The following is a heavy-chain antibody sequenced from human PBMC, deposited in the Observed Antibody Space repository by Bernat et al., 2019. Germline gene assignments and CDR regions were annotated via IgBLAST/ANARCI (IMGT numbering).Heavy chain of an antibody. J-gene: IGHJ4*02. CDR2: ISYDGSNK. Sequence: QVQLVESGGGVVQPGRSLRLSCAASGFTFSSYGMHWVRQAPGKGLEWVAVISYDGSNKYYADSVKGRFTISRDNSKNTLYLQMNSLRAEDTAVYYWAKDFVQWELLKEGDYFDYWGQGTLVTVSS. CDR1: GFTFSSYG. V-gene: IGHV3-30*18. D-gene: IGHD1-26*01. CDR3: AKDFVQWELLKEGDYFDY.